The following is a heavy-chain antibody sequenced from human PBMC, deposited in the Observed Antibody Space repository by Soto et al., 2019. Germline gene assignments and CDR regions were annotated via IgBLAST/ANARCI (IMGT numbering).Heavy chain of an antibody. V-gene: IGHV5-51*01. CDR2: IYPGDSDT. Sequence: PGESLKISCKGSGYSFTSYWIGWVRQMPGKGLEWMGIIYPGDSDTRYSPSFQGQVTISADKSISTAYLQWSSLKASDTAMYYCARPKVSYDSSGYPWADAFDILGQGTMVTVS. J-gene: IGHJ3*02. CDR1: GYSFTSYW. CDR3: ARPKVSYDSSGYPWADAFDI. D-gene: IGHD3-22*01.